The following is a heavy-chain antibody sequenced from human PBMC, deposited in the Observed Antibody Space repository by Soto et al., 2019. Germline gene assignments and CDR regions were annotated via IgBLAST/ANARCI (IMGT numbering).Heavy chain of an antibody. J-gene: IGHJ5*02. Sequence: PSETLSLTCTVSGGSISSGDYYWSWIRQPPGKGLEWIGYIYYSGSTYYNPSLKSRVTISVDTSKNQFSLKLSSVTAADTAVYYCARGVVVVVAATLCEDWFDPWGQGTLVTVSS. CDR1: GGSISSGDYY. D-gene: IGHD2-15*01. V-gene: IGHV4-30-4*01. CDR3: ARGVVVVVAATLCEDWFDP. CDR2: IYYSGST.